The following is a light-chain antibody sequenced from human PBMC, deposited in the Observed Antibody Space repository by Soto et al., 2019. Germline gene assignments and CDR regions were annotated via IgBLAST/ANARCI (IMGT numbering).Light chain of an antibody. Sequence: QSVLTQPRSVSGSPGQSVTISCTGTSSDVGAYNYVSWYQQHPGKVPKLMIYDVTKRPSGVPDRFSGSKSGNTASLTISGLQAEDEADYYCCSYAGSYNFWVFGGGTKLTVL. CDR3: CSYAGSYNFWV. J-gene: IGLJ3*02. V-gene: IGLV2-11*01. CDR1: SSDVGAYNY. CDR2: DVT.